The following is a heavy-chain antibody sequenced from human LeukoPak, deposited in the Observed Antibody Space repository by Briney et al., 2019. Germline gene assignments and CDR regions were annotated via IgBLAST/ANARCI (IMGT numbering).Heavy chain of an antibody. CDR2: IYYGGST. V-gene: IGHV4-59*08. D-gene: IGHD6-13*01. Sequence: SETLSLTCTVSGDSISSYYWSWIRQPPGNGLEWIGYIYYGGSTNYNPSLKSRVTISIDTSKNQFSLKLSSVTAADTAVYYCARHLAAIGDNWFDPWGQGTLVTVSS. CDR1: GDSISSYY. CDR3: ARHLAAIGDNWFDP. J-gene: IGHJ5*02.